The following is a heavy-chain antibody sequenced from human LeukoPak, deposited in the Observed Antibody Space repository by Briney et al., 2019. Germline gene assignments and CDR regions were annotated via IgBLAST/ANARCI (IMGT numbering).Heavy chain of an antibody. J-gene: IGHJ4*02. CDR2: INHSGST. CDR3: ARTRWLQSLFDY. CDR1: GVSFSGYY. D-gene: IGHD5-24*01. Sequence: SETLSLTCVVSGVSFSGYYWSWIRQPPGKGLEWIGEINHSGSTNYNPSLKSRVTISVDTSKNQFSLKLRSVTAADTAVYYCARTRWLQSLFDYWGQGTLVTVSS. V-gene: IGHV4-34*01.